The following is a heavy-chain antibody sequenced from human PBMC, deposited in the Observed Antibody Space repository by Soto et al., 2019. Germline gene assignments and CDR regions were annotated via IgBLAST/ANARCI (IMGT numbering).Heavy chain of an antibody. CDR1: GFSLSTSGVG. J-gene: IGHJ4*02. CDR2: IYWDDDK. V-gene: IGHV2-5*02. D-gene: IGHD7-27*01. Sequence: SGPTLVKPTQTLTLTCTFSGFSLSTSGVGVGWIRQPPGKALEWLALIYWDDDKRYSPSLKSRLTITKDTSKNQVVLTMTNMDPVDTATYYCARTTQKLTYFDYWGQGTLVTVSS. CDR3: ARTTQKLTYFDY.